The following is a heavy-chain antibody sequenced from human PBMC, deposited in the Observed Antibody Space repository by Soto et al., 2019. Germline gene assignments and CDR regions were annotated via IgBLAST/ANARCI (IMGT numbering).Heavy chain of an antibody. Sequence: GGSLRLSCAASGFTVSSNFMSWVRQTPEKGLEWVSINYSGGETYYTNSVKGRFTISRDTSRNTLYLQMNSLRAEDTAVYFCARVQPNFEYYLDCWGQGTQFTVSS. J-gene: IGHJ4*02. D-gene: IGHD1-1*01. CDR3: ARVQPNFEYYLDC. CDR1: GFTVSSNF. V-gene: IGHV3-53*01. CDR2: NYSGGET.